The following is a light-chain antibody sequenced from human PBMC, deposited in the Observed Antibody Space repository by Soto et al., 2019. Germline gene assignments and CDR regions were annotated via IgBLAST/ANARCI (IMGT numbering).Light chain of an antibody. CDR3: QQYNNWPFS. J-gene: IGKJ5*01. V-gene: IGKV3-15*01. CDR1: QGVTTN. CDR2: DVS. Sequence: SPGTLSLSPGGRATLSCRAGQGVTTNFAWYQQKSGQSPRLLIYDVSIRATGVPARFSVTGSETDFTLTISGLQSEDSAVYFCQQYNNWPFSFGQGTRLEIK.